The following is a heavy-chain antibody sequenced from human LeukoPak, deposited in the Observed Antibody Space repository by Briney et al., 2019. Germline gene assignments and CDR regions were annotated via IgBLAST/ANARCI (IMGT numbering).Heavy chain of an antibody. D-gene: IGHD2-15*01. V-gene: IGHV3-48*03. CDR1: GFTFSSYE. J-gene: IGHJ4*02. CDR2: ISSSGSTI. CDR3: ARESVVAATPIDY. Sequence: GGSLRLSCAASGFTFSSYEMNWVRQAPGKGLEWVSYISSSGSTIYYADSVKGRFTISRDNAKNSLYPQMNSLRAEDTAVYYCARESVVAATPIDYWGQGTLVTVSS.